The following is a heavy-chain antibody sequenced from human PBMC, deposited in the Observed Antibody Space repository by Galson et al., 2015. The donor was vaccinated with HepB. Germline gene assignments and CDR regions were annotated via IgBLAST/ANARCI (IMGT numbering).Heavy chain of an antibody. J-gene: IGHJ5*02. CDR1: GYTFTSYA. CDR3: ARDRGEYDSSGYPPAWSNWFDP. D-gene: IGHD3-22*01. Sequence: SVKVSCKASGYTFTSYAMHWVRQAPGQRLEWMGWINAGNGNTKYSQKFQGRVTITRDTSASTAYMELSSLRSEDTAVYYCARDRGEYDSSGYPPAWSNWFDPWGQGTLVTVSS. V-gene: IGHV1-3*01. CDR2: INAGNGNT.